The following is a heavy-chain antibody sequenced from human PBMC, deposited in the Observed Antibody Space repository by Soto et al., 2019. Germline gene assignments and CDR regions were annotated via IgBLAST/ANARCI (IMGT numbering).Heavy chain of an antibody. CDR3: ARELAAGDH. D-gene: IGHD6-13*01. CDR2: INPASGST. V-gene: IGHV1-46*01. CDR1: GYTFTHYY. J-gene: IGHJ4*02. Sequence: QVQLVQSGAEVKKPGASVKLSCRTSGYTFTHYYIHWVRQAPGQGLEWLAIINPASGSTNYAQDFQGRVTLTMDTSTPTVYMELSGLRAEDTAIFYCARELAAGDHWGQGTLVTVSS.